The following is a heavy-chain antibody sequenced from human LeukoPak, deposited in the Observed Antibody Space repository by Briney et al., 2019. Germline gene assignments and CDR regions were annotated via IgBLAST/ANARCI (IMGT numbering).Heavy chain of an antibody. CDR2: IIPIFGTA. CDR3: ARGNTAMVPSDYFDY. D-gene: IGHD5-18*01. V-gene: IGHV1-69*05. CDR1: GGTFSSYA. Sequence: SVKVSCKASGGTFSSYAISWVRQAPGQGLEWMGGIIPIFGTANYAQKFQGRVTMTRDTSTSTVYMELSSLRSEDTAVYYCARGNTAMVPSDYFDYWGQGTLVTVSS. J-gene: IGHJ4*02.